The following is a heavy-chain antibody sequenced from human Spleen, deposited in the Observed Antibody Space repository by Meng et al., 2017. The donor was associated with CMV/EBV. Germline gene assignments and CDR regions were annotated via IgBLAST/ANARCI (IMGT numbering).Heavy chain of an antibody. J-gene: IGHJ2*01. CDR3: ARDVAYCGADCYSDHRYFDL. Sequence: GSLRLSCAASGFTVSSNYMSWVRQAPGKGLEWVSVLYSGGSTYYADSVKGRFTISRDNTKNTLYLQMNSLRAEDTAVYFCARDVAYCGADCYSDHRYFDLWGRGTLVTVSS. CDR2: LYSGGST. V-gene: IGHV3-53*01. D-gene: IGHD2-21*01. CDR1: GFTVSSNY.